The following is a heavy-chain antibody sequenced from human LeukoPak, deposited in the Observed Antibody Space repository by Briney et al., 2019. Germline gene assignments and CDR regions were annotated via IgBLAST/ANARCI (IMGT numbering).Heavy chain of an antibody. CDR1: GYTFTSYY. CDR2: INPSGGST. CDR3: ARDVGLRGRGDY. D-gene: IGHD4-17*01. Sequence: ASVKVSCTASGYTFTSYYMHWVRQAPGQGLEWMGIINPSGGSTSYAQKFQGRVTMTRDTSTSTVYMELSSLRSEDTAVYYCARDVGLRGRGDYWGQGTLVTVSS. J-gene: IGHJ4*02. V-gene: IGHV1-46*01.